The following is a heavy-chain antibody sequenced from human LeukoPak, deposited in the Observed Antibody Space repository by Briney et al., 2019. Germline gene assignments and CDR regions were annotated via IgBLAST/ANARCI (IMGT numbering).Heavy chain of an antibody. D-gene: IGHD3-10*01. Sequence: ASVKVSCKASGFTFTSSAMQWVRQARGQRLEWIGWIVVGSGNTNYAQKFQERVTMTRNTSISTAYMELSSLRSEDTVVYYCSTLGGPYYYGSGSYYPDYWGQGTLVTVSS. V-gene: IGHV1-58*02. CDR1: GFTFTSSA. CDR3: STLGGPYYYGSGSYYPDY. CDR2: IVVGSGNT. J-gene: IGHJ4*02.